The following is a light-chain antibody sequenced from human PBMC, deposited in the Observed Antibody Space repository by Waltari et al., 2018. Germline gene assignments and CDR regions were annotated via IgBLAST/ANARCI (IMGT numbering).Light chain of an antibody. J-gene: IGLJ2*01. V-gene: IGLV2-23*01. Sequence: QSALTHSASVSGSPGQAITISCTGTCRDVGSPNFVSWYQQYPGKAPNLLIYEGNKRPSGVSNRFSGSKSANTASLTISGLQAEDEADYYCSSYAGPIIFGGGTKLTVL. CDR2: EGN. CDR3: SSYAGPII. CDR1: CRDVGSPNF.